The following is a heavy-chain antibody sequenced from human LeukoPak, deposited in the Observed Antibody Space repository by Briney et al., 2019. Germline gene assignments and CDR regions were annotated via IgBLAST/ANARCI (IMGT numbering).Heavy chain of an antibody. D-gene: IGHD6-13*01. CDR1: GGSISRSSYY. V-gene: IGHV4-39*07. CDR2: IYYSGST. J-gene: IGHJ5*02. Sequence: SETLSLTCTVSGGSISRSSYYWGWIRQPPGKGLEWIGSIYYSGSTYYNPSLKSRVTISVDTSKNRFSLKLSSVTAADTAVYYCARDMRGGAAAGTDWFDPWGQGTLVTVSS. CDR3: ARDMRGGAAAGTDWFDP.